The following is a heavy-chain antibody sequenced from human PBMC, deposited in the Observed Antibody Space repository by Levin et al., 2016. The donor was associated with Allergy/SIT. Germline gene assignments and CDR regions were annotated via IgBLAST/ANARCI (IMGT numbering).Heavy chain of an antibody. J-gene: IGHJ6*02. Sequence: WVRQAPGQGLEWMGRIIPILGIANYAQKFQGRVTITADKSTSTAYMELSSLRSEDTAVYYCARGMYYDILTGYYNSYYYYGMDVWGQGTTVTVSS. CDR2: IIPILGIA. CDR3: ARGMYYDILTGYYNSYYYYGMDV. D-gene: IGHD3-9*01. V-gene: IGHV1-69*04.